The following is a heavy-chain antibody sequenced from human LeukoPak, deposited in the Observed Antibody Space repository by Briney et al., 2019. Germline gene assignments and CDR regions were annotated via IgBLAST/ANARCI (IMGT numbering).Heavy chain of an antibody. CDR2: IKQDGSEI. D-gene: IGHD3-16*02. CDR3: ARGDGLGELSSTLDY. Sequence: GGSLRLSCAASGSTFRTYWMSWVRQAPGKGLEWVANIKQDGSEIYYVDSVKGRFTISRDNSKNTLYLQMNSLRVEDTAVYYCARGDGLGELSSTLDYWGQGTRITVSS. V-gene: IGHV3-7*02. J-gene: IGHJ4*02. CDR1: GSTFRTYW.